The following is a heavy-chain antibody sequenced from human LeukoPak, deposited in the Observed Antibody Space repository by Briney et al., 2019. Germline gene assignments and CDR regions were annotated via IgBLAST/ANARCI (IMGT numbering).Heavy chain of an antibody. D-gene: IGHD3-10*01. CDR3: ARGRYGSGSYHDDY. V-gene: IGHV4-34*01. CDR2: INHSGST. J-gene: IGHJ4*02. Sequence: SETLSLTCAVYGGSFSGYYWSWIRQPPGKGLEWIGEINHSGSTNYNPSLKSRVTISVDTSKNQFSLKLSSVTAADTAVYYCARGRYGSGSYHDDYWGQGTLVTVSS. CDR1: GGSFSGYY.